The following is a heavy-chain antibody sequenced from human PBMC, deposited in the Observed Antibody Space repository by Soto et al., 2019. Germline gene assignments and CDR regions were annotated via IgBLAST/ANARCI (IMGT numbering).Heavy chain of an antibody. CDR1: RFALSNAW. CDR2: IKSKTDVGTT. CDR3: TTEDPINKH. J-gene: IGHJ4*02. Sequence: VGSLILSFAASRFALSNAWMSWVRQAPGKGLEWVGRIKSKTDVGTTDYAAPVKGRFAISRDDSKNTVYLQMNSLKTEDTAVYYCTTEDPINKHWGQGTLVTVSS. V-gene: IGHV3-15*01.